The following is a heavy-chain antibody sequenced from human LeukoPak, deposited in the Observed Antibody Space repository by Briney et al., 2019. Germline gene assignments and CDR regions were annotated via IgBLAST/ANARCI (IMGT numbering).Heavy chain of an antibody. CDR2: IYYSGTT. CDR3: ARGRSNYRY. J-gene: IGHJ4*02. V-gene: IGHV4-59*01. CDR1: GGSISSYY. Sequence: SETLSLTCTVSGGSISSYYWSWIRQPPGKGLEWIGYIYYSGTTNYNPSLKSRVTISVDTSKNQFSLRLSSVTAADTAVYYCARGRSNYRYWGRGTLVTVSS. D-gene: IGHD1-26*01.